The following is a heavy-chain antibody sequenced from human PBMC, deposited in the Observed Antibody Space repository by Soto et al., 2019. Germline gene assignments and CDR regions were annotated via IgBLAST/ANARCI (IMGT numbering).Heavy chain of an antibody. D-gene: IGHD3-10*01. V-gene: IGHV3-13*04. Sequence: EVQLVESGGGLVQPGGSLRLSCAASRFTFSSYDMHWVRQATGKGLEWVSAIGTAGDTYYPGSVKGRFTISRENAKNSLYLQMNSLRAGDTAVYYCARGPYYGSGSYYDLGWFDPWGQGTLVTVSS. J-gene: IGHJ5*02. CDR2: IGTAGDT. CDR1: RFTFSSYD. CDR3: ARGPYYGSGSYYDLGWFDP.